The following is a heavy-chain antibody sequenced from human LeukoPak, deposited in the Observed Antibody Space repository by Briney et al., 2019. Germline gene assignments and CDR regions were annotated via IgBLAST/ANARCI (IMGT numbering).Heavy chain of an antibody. D-gene: IGHD4-17*01. V-gene: IGHV3-23*01. Sequence: GGSLRLSCAASGFTVSSNYMSWVRQAPGKGLEWVSAISGSGGSTYYADSVKGRFTISRDNSKNTLYLQMNSLRAEDTAVYYCAKVFYGAYYYYYYYMDVWGKGTTVTVSS. CDR3: AKVFYGAYYYYYYYMDV. CDR1: GFTVSSNY. CDR2: ISGSGGST. J-gene: IGHJ6*03.